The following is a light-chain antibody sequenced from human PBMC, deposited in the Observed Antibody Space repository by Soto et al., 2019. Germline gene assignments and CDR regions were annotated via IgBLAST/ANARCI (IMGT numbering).Light chain of an antibody. V-gene: IGKV1-39*01. CDR2: GAS. J-gene: IGKJ4*01. CDR3: QQSYGSPT. CDR1: QSISSY. Sequence: DIQMTQSPSSLSASVGGRVTITCRASQSISSYLNWYQQKPGKAPKFLMYGASSLQSGVPSRFSGSGSGTDFTLTISSLQLEDFATYYCQQSYGSPTFGGGTKVDIK.